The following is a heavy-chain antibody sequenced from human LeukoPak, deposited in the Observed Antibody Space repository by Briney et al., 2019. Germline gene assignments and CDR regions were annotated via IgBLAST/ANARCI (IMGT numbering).Heavy chain of an antibody. CDR2: INPNSGGT. D-gene: IGHD3-22*01. CDR3: ARDGGVYYDSSGYYRSDY. CDR1: GYTFTGYY. V-gene: IGHV1-2*06. Sequence: GASVKVSCKASGYTFTGYYMHWVRQAPGQGLEWMGQINPNSGGTNYAQKFQGRVTMTRDTSISTAYMELSRLRSDDTAVYYCARDGGVYYDSSGYYRSDYWGQGTLVTVSS. J-gene: IGHJ4*02.